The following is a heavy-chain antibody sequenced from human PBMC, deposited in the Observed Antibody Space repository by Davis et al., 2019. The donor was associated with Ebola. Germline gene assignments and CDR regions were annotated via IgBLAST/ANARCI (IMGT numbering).Heavy chain of an antibody. CDR2: ISYDGSNK. CDR1: GFTFSSYA. D-gene: IGHD5-24*01. J-gene: IGHJ4*02. CDR3: APCRDGYNPAFDY. V-gene: IGHV3-30-3*01. Sequence: GESLKISCAASGFTFSSYAMHWVRQAPGKGLEWVAVISYDGSNKYYADSVKGRFTISRDNSKNTLYLQMNSLRAEDTAVYYCAPCRDGYNPAFDYWGQGTLVTVSS.